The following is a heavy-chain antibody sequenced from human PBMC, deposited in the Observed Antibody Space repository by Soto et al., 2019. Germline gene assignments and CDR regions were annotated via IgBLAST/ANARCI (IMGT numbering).Heavy chain of an antibody. Sequence: PSETLSLTCTVSVGSVSSDSYYWSWIRQPPGKGLECIGYIYYSGSTNYHPSLESRVTISVDTSKNQFSLKLSSVTAADTAVYYCARVSSSWGLVNYFDYWGQGTLVTVSS. CDR3: ARVSSSWGLVNYFDY. D-gene: IGHD6-13*01. V-gene: IGHV4-61*01. J-gene: IGHJ4*02. CDR1: VGSVSSDSYY. CDR2: IYYSGST.